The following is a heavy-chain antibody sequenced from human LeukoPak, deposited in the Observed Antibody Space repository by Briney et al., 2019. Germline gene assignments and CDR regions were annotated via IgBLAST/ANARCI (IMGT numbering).Heavy chain of an antibody. CDR2: IYPGDSDT. Sequence: GESLKISCKGSGYSFTSYWIGWVRQMPGKGLEWMGIIYPGDSDTRYSPSFQGQVTISADKSISTAYLQWSSLKASDTAIYYCARQMPNYYYYYGMDVWGQGTTVTVSS. CDR3: ARQMPNYYYYYGMDV. CDR1: GYSFTSYW. J-gene: IGHJ6*02. V-gene: IGHV5-51*01. D-gene: IGHD2-2*01.